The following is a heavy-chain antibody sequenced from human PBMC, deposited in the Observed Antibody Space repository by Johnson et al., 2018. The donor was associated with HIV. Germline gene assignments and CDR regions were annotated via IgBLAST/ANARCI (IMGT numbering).Heavy chain of an antibody. V-gene: IGHV3-66*02. D-gene: IGHD6-25*01. CDR1: RITVGSNY. Sequence: VQLVESGGGLVQSGGSLRLSCEASRITVGSNYMSWVRRAPGKGLEWVSVIFSAGDTYYADSVKGRFTISRDNSKNTLYLQMDNLRLEDTALYYCARGRKDVAAADGLDNDGFDMWG. CDR3: ARGRKDVAAADGLDNDGFDM. CDR2: IFSAGDT. J-gene: IGHJ3*02.